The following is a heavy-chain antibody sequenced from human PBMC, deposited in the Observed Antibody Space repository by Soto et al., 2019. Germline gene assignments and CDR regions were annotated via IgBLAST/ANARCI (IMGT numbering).Heavy chain of an antibody. J-gene: IGHJ5*02. Sequence: SETLSLTCAVSGGSISSGGYSWSWIRQPPGKGLEWIGYIYHSGSTYYTPSLKSRVTISVDRSKNQFSLKLSSVPAADTAVYYCARAKAPLYSSSWYWFDPWGQGTLVTVSS. V-gene: IGHV4-30-2*01. CDR3: ARAKAPLYSSSWYWFDP. D-gene: IGHD6-13*01. CDR2: IYHSGST. CDR1: GGSISSGGYS.